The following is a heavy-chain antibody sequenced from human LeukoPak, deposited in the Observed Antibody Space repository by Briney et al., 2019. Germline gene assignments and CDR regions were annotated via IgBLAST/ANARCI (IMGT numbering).Heavy chain of an antibody. CDR2: IHYTGAT. D-gene: IGHD3-9*01. V-gene: IGHV4-34*01. CDR3: ARGNILTGYCFDF. J-gene: IGHJ4*02. CDR1: GGSITGYY. Sequence: PSETLSLTCAVYGGSITGYYWSWIRQTPGRGLEWVGEIHYTGATSYNPSLKSRATISTDTSKNQFSLRLSSVTAADTAVYHCARGNILTGYCFDFWGQGALVTVSS.